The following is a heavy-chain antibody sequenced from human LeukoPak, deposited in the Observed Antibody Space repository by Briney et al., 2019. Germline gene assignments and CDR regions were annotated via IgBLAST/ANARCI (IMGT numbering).Heavy chain of an antibody. J-gene: IGHJ4*02. CDR3: ASRTTVTNALSFGF. V-gene: IGHV4-38-2*01. CDR2: IYSTGST. Sequence: PSETLSLTCDVSGYFVSSAYYWGWIRQSPGKGLEWIGNIYSTGSTYYNPSLQSRVTISVDASKNQFSLRLSSLTSADRAVYYCASRTTVTNALSFGFWGQGILVTVSS. D-gene: IGHD4-11*01. CDR1: GYFVSSAYY.